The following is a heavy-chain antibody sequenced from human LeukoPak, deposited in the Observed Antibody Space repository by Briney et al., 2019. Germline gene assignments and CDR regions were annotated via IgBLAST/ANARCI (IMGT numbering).Heavy chain of an antibody. CDR2: SSSDETYK. D-gene: IGHD6-13*01. V-gene: IGHV3-30-3*01. CDR1: GFPFTVYP. Sequence: GGSLRLSCAASGFPFTVYPTHWVRQAPGKGLEWVSVSSSDETYKFYADSVRGRFTISRDNSKNRLYLQMSDLRAEDTAVYYCARGPRAAAGRFDPWGQGTLVTVSS. CDR3: ARGPRAAAGRFDP. J-gene: IGHJ5*02.